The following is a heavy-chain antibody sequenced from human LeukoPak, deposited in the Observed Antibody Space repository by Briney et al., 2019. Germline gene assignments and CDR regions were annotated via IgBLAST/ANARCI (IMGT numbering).Heavy chain of an antibody. Sequence: GGSLRLSCAASGFTFDDYGMSWVRHAPGKGLEWVSGINWNGGSTGYADSVKGRFTISRDNAKNSLYLQMNSLRAEDTAVYYCARDLGGTYYGAYYFDYWGQGTLVTVSS. J-gene: IGHJ4*02. CDR1: GFTFDDYG. V-gene: IGHV3-20*04. D-gene: IGHD1-26*01. CDR3: ARDLGGTYYGAYYFDY. CDR2: INWNGGST.